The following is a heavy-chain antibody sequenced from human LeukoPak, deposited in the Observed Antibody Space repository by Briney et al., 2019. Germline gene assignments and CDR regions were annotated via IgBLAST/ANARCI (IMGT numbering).Heavy chain of an antibody. CDR3: ARGYYGSGSYGDIDY. CDR1: GGSISSHD. D-gene: IGHD3-10*01. V-gene: IGHV4-59*05. J-gene: IGHJ4*02. Sequence: SETLSLTCTVSGGSISSHDWTWIRQPPGKGLEWIGSIYYSGSTYYNPSLKSRVTISVDTSKNQFSLKLSSVTAADTAVYYCARGYYGSGSYGDIDYWGQGTLVTVSS. CDR2: IYYSGST.